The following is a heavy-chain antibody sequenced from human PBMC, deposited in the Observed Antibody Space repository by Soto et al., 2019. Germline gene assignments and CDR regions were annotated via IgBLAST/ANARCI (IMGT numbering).Heavy chain of an antibody. D-gene: IGHD3-16*01. CDR1: GGTFSSYT. J-gene: IGHJ6*02. CDR2: IIPILGIA. V-gene: IGHV1-69*02. CDR3: ARGRYGYYYGMDV. Sequence: SVKVSCKASGGTFSSYTISWVRQAPGQGLEWMGRIIPILGIANYAQKFQGRVTITADKSTSTAYMELSSLRSEDTAVYYCARGRYGYYYGMDVWGQGTTVTVSS.